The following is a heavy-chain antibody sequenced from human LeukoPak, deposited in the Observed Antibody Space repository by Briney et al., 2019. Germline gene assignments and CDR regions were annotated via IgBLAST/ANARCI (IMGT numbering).Heavy chain of an antibody. CDR1: GFTFSSHV. Sequence: GGSLRLSCAASGFTFSSHVMHWVRQAPGKGLEWVAVIWYDGGNKYYADSVKGRFTISRDNSMNTLYPQMKSLRAEDTAVYYCARVAPIYSSSLYYLDYWGQGTLVTVSS. CDR2: IWYDGGNK. V-gene: IGHV3-33*01. CDR3: ARVAPIYSSSLYYLDY. D-gene: IGHD6-13*01. J-gene: IGHJ4*02.